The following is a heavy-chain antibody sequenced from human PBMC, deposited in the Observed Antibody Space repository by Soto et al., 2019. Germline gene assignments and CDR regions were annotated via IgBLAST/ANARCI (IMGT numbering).Heavy chain of an antibody. D-gene: IGHD2-8*01. CDR2: ISAYNGNT. CDR1: GYTFTSYG. Sequence: ASVKVSCKASGYTFTSYGISWVRQAPGQGLEWMGWISAYNGNTNYAQKLQGRVTMTTDTSTSTAYMELRSLRSAGSAVYYCARAPVGAVYAIDYWGQGTLVTVSP. J-gene: IGHJ4*02. CDR3: ARAPVGAVYAIDY. V-gene: IGHV1-18*01.